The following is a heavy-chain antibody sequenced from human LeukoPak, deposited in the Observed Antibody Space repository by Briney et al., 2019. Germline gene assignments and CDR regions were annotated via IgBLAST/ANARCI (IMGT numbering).Heavy chain of an antibody. CDR2: ISYDGSNK. CDR1: GFTFSSYG. V-gene: IGHV3-30*18. J-gene: IGHJ5*02. D-gene: IGHD2-2*01. CDR3: VKDSSYCSSTSCYLNWFDP. Sequence: GGSLRLSCAASGFTFSSYGMHWVRQAPGKGLEWVAVISYDGSNKYYADSVKGRFTISRDNSKNTLYLQMNSLRAEDTAVYYCVKDSSYCSSTSCYLNWFDPWGQGTLVTVSS.